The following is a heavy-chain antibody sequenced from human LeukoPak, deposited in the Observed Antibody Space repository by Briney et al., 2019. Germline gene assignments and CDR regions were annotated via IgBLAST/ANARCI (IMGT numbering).Heavy chain of an antibody. Sequence: SETLSLTCTVSGGSIRSGSHYWAWIRQPPGKGLEWIGSIYYSGSTYYNPSLENRVTIFIDTSKNHFSLKLSSLSAADTSVYYCAKRDDSGGNLVDLWGQGTLVTVS. CDR3: AKRDDSGGNLVDL. V-gene: IGHV4-39*02. D-gene: IGHD3-22*01. J-gene: IGHJ4*02. CDR2: IYYSGST. CDR1: GGSIRSGSHY.